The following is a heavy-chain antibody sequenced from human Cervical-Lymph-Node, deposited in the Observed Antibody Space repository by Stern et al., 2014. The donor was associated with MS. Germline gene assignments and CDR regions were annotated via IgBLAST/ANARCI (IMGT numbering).Heavy chain of an antibody. D-gene: IGHD5-18*01. V-gene: IGHV1-69*09. J-gene: IGHJ4*02. CDR1: GGTISSDA. CDR2: ILRILNIA. Sequence: QVQLVQSGAEVKKPGSSVKVSCKASGGTISSDAISWVRQAPGQGLERMGRILRILNIANYAQKFQGRVTITADISTSTTYMELSSLRSEDTAVYYCARDVDTAIGVFDYWGQGTLVTVSS. CDR3: ARDVDTAIGVFDY.